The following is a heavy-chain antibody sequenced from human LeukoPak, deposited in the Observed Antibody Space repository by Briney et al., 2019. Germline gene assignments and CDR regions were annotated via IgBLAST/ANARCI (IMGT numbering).Heavy chain of an antibody. CDR1: GYMFTSYG. D-gene: IGHD5-12*01. Sequence: ASVKVSCKASGYMFTSYGINWVRQAPGQGLEWMGWMDPQNGNTGYAQKFQGRVTMTRDTPMSTAYMELSSLTSEDTAVYYCVRGLYSGYKITEFDPCGQGTLVTVSS. V-gene: IGHV1-8*01. CDR3: VRGLYSGYKITEFDP. CDR2: MDPQNGNT. J-gene: IGHJ5*02.